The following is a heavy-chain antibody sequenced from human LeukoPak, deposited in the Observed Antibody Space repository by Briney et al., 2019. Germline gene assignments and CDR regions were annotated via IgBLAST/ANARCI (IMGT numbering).Heavy chain of an antibody. Sequence: GGSLRLSCAASGFTFSSYGMHWVRQAPGEGLEWVAVISYDGSNKYYADSVKGRFTISRDNSKNTLYLQMNSLRAEDTAVYYCAKDHYDILTGYRGPLGYWGQGTLVTVSS. J-gene: IGHJ4*02. D-gene: IGHD3-9*01. CDR2: ISYDGSNK. CDR1: GFTFSSYG. V-gene: IGHV3-30*18. CDR3: AKDHYDILTGYRGPLGY.